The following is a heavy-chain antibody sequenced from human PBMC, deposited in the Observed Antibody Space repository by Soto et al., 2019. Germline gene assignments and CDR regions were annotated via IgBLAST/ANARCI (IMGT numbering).Heavy chain of an antibody. V-gene: IGHV1-69*04. Sequence: QVQLVQSGAEVMKPGSSVKVSCMPSGGAFSTYPLSWVRQAPGQGLEWMGGIVPVLGVPNYAQRFQGRVTMTADKDTNTAYLELSSLRFEDTAVYYCGRDRYAYGSGSTIDNWGQGTLVTVSS. J-gene: IGHJ4*02. CDR2: IVPVLGVP. CDR1: GGAFSTYP. D-gene: IGHD3-10*01. CDR3: GRDRYAYGSGSTIDN.